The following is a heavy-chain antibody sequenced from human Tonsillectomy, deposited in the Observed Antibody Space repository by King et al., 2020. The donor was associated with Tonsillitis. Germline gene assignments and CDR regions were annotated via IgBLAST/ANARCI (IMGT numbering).Heavy chain of an antibody. J-gene: IGHJ4*02. Sequence: VQLVESGGGLVQPGGSLRLSCAASGFTVSSNYMSWVRQAPGKGLEWVSVIYSGGSTYYADSVRGRFPISRDNSKNTLYLQMNSLRAEDTAVYYCARIGSGGYSYYFACWGQGTLVTVSS. CDR2: IYSGGST. CDR3: ARIGSGGYSYYFAC. CDR1: GFTVSSNY. V-gene: IGHV3-66*01. D-gene: IGHD3-22*01.